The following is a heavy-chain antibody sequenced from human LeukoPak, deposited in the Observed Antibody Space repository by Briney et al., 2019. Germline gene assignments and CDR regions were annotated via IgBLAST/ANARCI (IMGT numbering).Heavy chain of an antibody. J-gene: IGHJ5*02. Sequence: SETLSLTCAVYGGSFSGYYWSRIRQHPGKGLEWIGYIYYSGSTYYNPSLKSRVTISVDTSKNQFSLKLSSVTAADTAVYYCARVYGDYSYNWFDPWGQGTLVTVSS. CDR1: GGSFSGYY. D-gene: IGHD4-17*01. CDR2: IYYSGST. CDR3: ARVYGDYSYNWFDP. V-gene: IGHV4-31*11.